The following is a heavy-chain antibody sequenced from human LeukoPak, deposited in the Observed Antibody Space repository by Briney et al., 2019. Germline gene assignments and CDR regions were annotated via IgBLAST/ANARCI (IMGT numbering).Heavy chain of an antibody. CDR2: ISGSGGNT. CDR3: AKAAFSRTSYFDY. V-gene: IGHV3-23*01. CDR1: GFTFSTYT. Sequence: QPGGSLRLSCAASGFTFSTYTMSWVRQAPGKGLEWVSAISGSGGNTYYADSVKGRFTISRDNSKNTLYLQMDSLRADDTAVYYRAKAAFSRTSYFDYWGQGTLVTASS. D-gene: IGHD3-3*02. J-gene: IGHJ4*02.